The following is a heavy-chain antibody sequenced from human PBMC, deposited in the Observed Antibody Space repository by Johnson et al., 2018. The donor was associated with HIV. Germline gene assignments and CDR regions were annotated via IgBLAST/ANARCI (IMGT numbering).Heavy chain of an antibody. Sequence: QVQLVESGGGVVQPGRSLRLSCAASGFTFSSYAMHWVRQAPGKGLEWVAVISYDGSNKYYADSVKGRFTISRDNSKNTLYLQMNSLRAEDTAVYYCARDRRGNLSRFLVWFGAFDIWGQGTMVTVSS. CDR2: ISYDGSNK. CDR3: ARDRRGNLSRFLVWFGAFDI. J-gene: IGHJ3*02. D-gene: IGHD3-3*01. V-gene: IGHV3-30*04. CDR1: GFTFSSYA.